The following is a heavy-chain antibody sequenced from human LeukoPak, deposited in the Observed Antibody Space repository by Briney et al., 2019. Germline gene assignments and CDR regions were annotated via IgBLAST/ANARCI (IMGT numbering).Heavy chain of an antibody. D-gene: IGHD5-18*01. CDR1: GGSISSYY. J-gene: IGHJ3*02. CDR2: IYYSGST. Sequence: SETLSLTCTVSGGSISSYYWSWIRQPPGKELEWIGYIYYSGSTNYNPSLKSRVTISVDTSKNQFSLKLSSVTAADTAVYYCARDRDSRDAFDIWGQGTMVTVSS. V-gene: IGHV4-59*01. CDR3: ARDRDSRDAFDI.